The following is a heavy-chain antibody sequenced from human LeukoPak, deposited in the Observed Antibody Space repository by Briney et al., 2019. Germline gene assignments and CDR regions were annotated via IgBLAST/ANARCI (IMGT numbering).Heavy chain of an antibody. V-gene: IGHV1-69*13. Sequence: ASVKVSCKASGGTFISYAISWVRQAPGQGLGWMGGIIPIFGTANYAQKLQGRVTITADESTSTAYMELSSLRSEDTAVYYCARGYCSGGSCYWFDPWGQGTLVTVSS. CDR1: GGTFISYA. D-gene: IGHD2-15*01. J-gene: IGHJ5*02. CDR2: IIPIFGTA. CDR3: ARGYCSGGSCYWFDP.